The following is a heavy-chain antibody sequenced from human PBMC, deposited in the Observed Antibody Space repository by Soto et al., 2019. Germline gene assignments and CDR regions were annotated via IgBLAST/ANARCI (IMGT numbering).Heavy chain of an antibody. CDR1: GFTFSSYE. CDR3: ARATGIMVLGVYGMDV. V-gene: IGHV3-48*03. CDR2: ISSSNSTI. Sequence: EVQLVESGGGLVQPGGSLRLSCAASGFTFSSYEMNWVRQAPGKGLEWVSYISSSNSTIYYADSVKGRFTISRDNANNSLYLQMNSLRAEDTAIYYCARATGIMVLGVYGMDVWGQGTTVTVSS. J-gene: IGHJ6*02. D-gene: IGHD3-10*01.